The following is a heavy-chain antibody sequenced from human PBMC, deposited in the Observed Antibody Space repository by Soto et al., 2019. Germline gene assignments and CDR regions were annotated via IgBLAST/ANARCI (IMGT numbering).Heavy chain of an antibody. Sequence: LRLSCAASGFTFSSYEMNWVRQAPGKGLEWVSYISSSGSTIYYADSVKGRFTISRDNAKNSLYLQMNSLRAEDTAVYYCARDPRFLEWFLFDPWGQGTLVTVSS. CDR3: ARDPRFLEWFLFDP. V-gene: IGHV3-48*03. J-gene: IGHJ5*02. CDR2: ISSSGSTI. D-gene: IGHD3-3*01. CDR1: GFTFSSYE.